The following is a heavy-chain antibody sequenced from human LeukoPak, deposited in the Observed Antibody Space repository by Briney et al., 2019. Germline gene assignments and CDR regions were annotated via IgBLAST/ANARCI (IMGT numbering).Heavy chain of an antibody. D-gene: IGHD1-26*01. V-gene: IGHV3-15*07. J-gene: IGHJ4*02. CDR1: GFDFSGAY. Sequence: GGSLRLSCAASGFDFSGAYMNWVRQAPGKGLEWVGLIKNKHEHQATDYAAPVRERFIITRDVSSSTLFLQMNSLKTEDTAVYYCVTDANRILGARGTGYWGQGILVTVSS. CDR2: IKNKHEHQAT. CDR3: VTDANRILGARGTGY.